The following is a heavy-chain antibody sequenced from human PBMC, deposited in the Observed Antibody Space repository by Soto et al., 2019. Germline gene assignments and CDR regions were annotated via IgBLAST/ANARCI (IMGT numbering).Heavy chain of an antibody. CDR1: GYSFTSYW. CDR2: IDPIDSYT. D-gene: IGHD6-25*01. Sequence: GESLKISCKGSGYSFTSYWISWVRQMPGKGLEWMGRIDPIDSYTNYSPSFQGHVTISADKSISTAYLHWSSLKASDTAMYYCTSQSQMRPGSAASAYYYYGMDVWGQGTTVTVSS. CDR3: TSQSQMRPGSAASAYYYYGMDV. J-gene: IGHJ6*02. V-gene: IGHV5-10-1*01.